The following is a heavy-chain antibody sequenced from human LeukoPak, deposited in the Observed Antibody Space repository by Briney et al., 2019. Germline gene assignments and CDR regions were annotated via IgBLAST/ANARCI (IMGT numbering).Heavy chain of an antibody. Sequence: PGGSLRLSCAASGFTFSSYAMHWVRQAPGKGLEWVAVISYDGSNKYYADSVKGRFTISRDNSKNTLYLQMNSLRAEDTAVYYCARGSTVTTGDYYYGMDVWGQGTTVTVSS. CDR2: ISYDGSNK. D-gene: IGHD4-17*01. V-gene: IGHV3-30-3*01. J-gene: IGHJ6*02. CDR1: GFTFSSYA. CDR3: ARGSTVTTGDYYYGMDV.